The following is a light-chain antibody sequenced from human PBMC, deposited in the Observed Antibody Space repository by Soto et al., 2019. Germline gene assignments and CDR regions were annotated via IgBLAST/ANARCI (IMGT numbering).Light chain of an antibody. CDR1: KLEEKY. CDR2: QDT. Sequence: SYELTQAPSVSVSPGQTASITCSGDKLEEKYVYWYQQKSGQSPVLVIYQDTKRPSGIPERFSGSNSGNTATLSISGTQAMDEADYYCQAWDSFSVVFGTGTKLTVL. V-gene: IGLV3-1*01. CDR3: QAWDSFSVV. J-gene: IGLJ1*01.